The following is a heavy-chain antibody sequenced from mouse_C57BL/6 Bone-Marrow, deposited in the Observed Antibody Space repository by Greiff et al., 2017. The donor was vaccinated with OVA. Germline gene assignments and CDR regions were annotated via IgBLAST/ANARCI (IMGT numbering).Heavy chain of an antibody. D-gene: IGHD2-4*01. CDR1: GYTFTDYN. V-gene: IGHV1-18*01. CDR2: INPNNGGT. Sequence: VQLQQSGPELVKPGASVKIPCKASGYTFTDYNMDWVKQSHGKSLEWIGDINPNNGGTNYNQKFKGKAPLTVDKSSSTAYMELRSLTSDDTSVYYCAIDYDVHYAMDYWGQGTSVTVSS. J-gene: IGHJ4*01. CDR3: AIDYDVHYAMDY.